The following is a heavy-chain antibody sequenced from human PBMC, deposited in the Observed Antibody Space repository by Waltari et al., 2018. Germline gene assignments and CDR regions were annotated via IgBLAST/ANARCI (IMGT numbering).Heavy chain of an antibody. J-gene: IGHJ4*02. CDR2: SSPILGIA. Sequence: QVQLVQSGAEVKKPGSSVKVSCKASGGTFSSSTISWVRQAPGQGLEWMGRSSPILGIAKDAQKVQGRVTITADKSTSTAYMELSSLRSEDTAVYYCAIAGGEAAAPDYWGQGTLVTVSS. D-gene: IGHD6-13*01. V-gene: IGHV1-69*02. CDR1: GGTFSSST. CDR3: AIAGGEAAAPDY.